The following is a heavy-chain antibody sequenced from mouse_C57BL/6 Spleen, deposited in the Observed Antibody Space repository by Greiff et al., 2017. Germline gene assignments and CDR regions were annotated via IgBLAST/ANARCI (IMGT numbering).Heavy chain of an antibody. V-gene: IGHV1-63*01. CDR1: GYTFTNYW. D-gene: IGHD1-1*01. J-gene: IGHJ2*01. CDR2: IYPGGGYT. CDR3: ARENYGSSYGY. Sequence: LQESGAELVRPGTSVKMSCTASGYTFTNYWIGWAKPRPGHGLEWIGDIYPGGGYTNSNEKFKGKATLTADQSSSTAYMQFSSLTSEDSAIYYCARENYGSSYGYGGQGTTLTVSS.